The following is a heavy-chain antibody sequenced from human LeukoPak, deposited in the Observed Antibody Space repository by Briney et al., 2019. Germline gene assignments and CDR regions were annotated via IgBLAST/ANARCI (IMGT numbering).Heavy chain of an antibody. J-gene: IGHJ6*03. D-gene: IGHD1-26*01. CDR1: GFTFSTYG. CDR2: RRYDGSSE. CDR3: ARNSGRYFYYYYMDV. Sequence: PGGSLRLSCAPSGFTFSTYGMHWVRQAPGKGLEWVAFRRYDGSSEYYAASVKGRFTLSRDNSKNTLYLQMNSLRADDTAVYYCARNSGRYFYYYYMDVWGKGTTVTVSS. V-gene: IGHV3-30*02.